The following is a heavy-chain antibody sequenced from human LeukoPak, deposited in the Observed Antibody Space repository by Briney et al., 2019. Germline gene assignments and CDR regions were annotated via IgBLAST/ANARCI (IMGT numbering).Heavy chain of an antibody. CDR3: AKVDSSGWYVSSPDY. CDR2: ISGTGSST. Sequence: GESLRLSCAASGFTFSSYGMSWVRQAPGKGLEWVSAISGTGSSTYYADSVKGRFTISRDNSKNTLYLQMNSLRAEDTAVYYCAKVDSSGWYVSSPDYWGQGTLVTVSS. CDR1: GFTFSSYG. D-gene: IGHD6-19*01. V-gene: IGHV3-23*01. J-gene: IGHJ4*02.